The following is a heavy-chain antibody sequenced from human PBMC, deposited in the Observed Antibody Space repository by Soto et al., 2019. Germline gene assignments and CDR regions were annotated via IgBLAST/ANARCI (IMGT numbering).Heavy chain of an antibody. CDR1: GGSISSSRYH. CDR2: IYYSGST. V-gene: IGHV4-39*01. Sequence: PSETMSHTCTVSGGSISSSRYHWGWIRQPPGKGLEWIGSIYYSGSTYYNPSLKSRVTISVDTSKNQFSLKLSSVTAADTAVYYCARQRITVVRGVYYYYYVMDGLGKGNTVTVS. J-gene: IGHJ6*01. D-gene: IGHD3-10*01. CDR3: ARQRITVVRGVYYYYYVMDG.